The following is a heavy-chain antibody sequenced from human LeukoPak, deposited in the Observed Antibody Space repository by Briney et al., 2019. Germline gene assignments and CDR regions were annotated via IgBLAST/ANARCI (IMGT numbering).Heavy chain of an antibody. CDR1: GFTFSSYG. CDR3: AKSIAVAGNSVFFDY. D-gene: IGHD6-19*01. CDR2: IWYDGSNK. V-gene: IGHV3-33*06. Sequence: GGSLRLSCAASGFTFSSYGMHWVRQAPGKGLECVAVIWYDGSNKYYADSVKGRFTISRDNSKNTLYLQMNSLRAEDTAVYYCAKSIAVAGNSVFFDYWGQGTLVTVSS. J-gene: IGHJ4*02.